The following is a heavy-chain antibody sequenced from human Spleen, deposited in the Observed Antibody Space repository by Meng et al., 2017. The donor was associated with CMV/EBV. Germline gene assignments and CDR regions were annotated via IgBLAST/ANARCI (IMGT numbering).Heavy chain of an antibody. CDR2: IYSGGDT. CDR1: GFTVSTNY. D-gene: IGHD3-3*01. Sequence: GESLKISCAASGFTVSTNYMSWVRQAPGKGLECVSVIYSGGDTYYPGSVKGRFTISRENAKNSLYLQMNSLRAGDTAVYYCARGLYYDFWSSYYVPFPMDVWGQGTTVTVSS. V-gene: IGHV3-53*01. CDR3: ARGLYYDFWSSYYVPFPMDV. J-gene: IGHJ6*02.